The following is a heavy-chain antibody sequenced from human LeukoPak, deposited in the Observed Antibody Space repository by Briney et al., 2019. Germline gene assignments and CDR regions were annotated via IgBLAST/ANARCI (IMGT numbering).Heavy chain of an antibody. V-gene: IGHV3-7*01. J-gene: IGHJ6*02. Sequence: PGGSLRLSCVASGFTFSYYRMSWVRQAPGKGLEWVATIEPDGRQKYYVGSVRGRFTISRDNPQKSLYLQMNSLRAEDTVVYYCASVTNLDVWGQGTTVIVSS. CDR1: GFTFSYYR. CDR3: ASVTNLDV. D-gene: IGHD1-1*01. CDR2: IEPDGRQK.